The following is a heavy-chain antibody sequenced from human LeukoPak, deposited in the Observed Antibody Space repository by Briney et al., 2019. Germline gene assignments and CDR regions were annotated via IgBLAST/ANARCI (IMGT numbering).Heavy chain of an antibody. J-gene: IGHJ1*01. D-gene: IGHD6-6*01. CDR1: GGSTSTYY. CDR3: ARGGAARLHFQN. Sequence: SETLSLTCTVPGGSTSTYYWNWIRQPPGKGLEWIGYIYHSGSTNYNPSLQSRVTISVDTSKNQFSLNLNSVTAADTAVYYCARGGAARLHFQNWGQGTLVTVSS. V-gene: IGHV4-59*01. CDR2: IYHSGST.